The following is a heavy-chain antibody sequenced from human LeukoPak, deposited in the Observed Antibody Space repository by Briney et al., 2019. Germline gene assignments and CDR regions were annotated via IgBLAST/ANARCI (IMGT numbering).Heavy chain of an antibody. CDR1: GYSFTGHY. Sequence: ASVKVSCKASGYSFTGHYVHWLRQAPGQGLEWMGRINPNSGGTNYAQKFQGRVTMTRDTSISTAYMELSSLRSDDTAVYYCASGYDYVWGSYHSPLGYWGQGTLVTVSS. CDR2: INPNSGGT. V-gene: IGHV1-2*02. CDR3: ASGYDYVWGSYHSPLGY. D-gene: IGHD3-16*02. J-gene: IGHJ4*02.